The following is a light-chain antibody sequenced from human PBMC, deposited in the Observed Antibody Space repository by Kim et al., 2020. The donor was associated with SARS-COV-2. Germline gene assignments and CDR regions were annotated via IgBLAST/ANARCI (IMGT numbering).Light chain of an antibody. V-gene: IGKV1-39*01. CDR1: QSMSSY. CDR3: QQSYSTPFT. J-gene: IGKJ3*01. CDR2: AAS. Sequence: DIQMTQSPSSLSASVGDRVTITCRASQSMSSYLNWYQQKPGKAPKLLNYAASSLQSGVPSRFSGSGSGTDFTLTISSLQPEEFATYYCQQSYSTPFTFGPGTKVDIK.